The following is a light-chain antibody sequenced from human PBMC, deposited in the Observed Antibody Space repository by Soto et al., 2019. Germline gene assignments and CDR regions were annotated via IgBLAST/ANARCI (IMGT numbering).Light chain of an antibody. Sequence: DIQMTQSPSSLSASVGDRVTITCRASQNIGNYLHWYQQQPGKAPKFLIYSVSTLQTGVPSRFSGSGSGTDFTLTISSLQPEDFSTFYCQHSYNSPTWTFGQGTKVEIK. CDR1: QNIGNY. CDR3: QHSYNSPTWT. J-gene: IGKJ1*01. CDR2: SVS. V-gene: IGKV1-39*01.